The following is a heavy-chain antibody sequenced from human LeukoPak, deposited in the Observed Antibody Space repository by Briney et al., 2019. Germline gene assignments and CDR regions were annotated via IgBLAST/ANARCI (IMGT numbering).Heavy chain of an antibody. CDR3: ARDQGGCYPFDY. CDR2: IYYSGST. V-gene: IGHV4-31*03. Sequence: SQTLSLTCTVSGGSISSGGSYWSWIRQHPGKGLEWIGYIYYSGSTYYNPSLKSRVTISVDTSKNQFSLKLSSVTAADTAVYYCARDQGGCYPFDYWGQGTLVTVSS. CDR1: GGSISSGGSY. D-gene: IGHD5-18*01. J-gene: IGHJ4*02.